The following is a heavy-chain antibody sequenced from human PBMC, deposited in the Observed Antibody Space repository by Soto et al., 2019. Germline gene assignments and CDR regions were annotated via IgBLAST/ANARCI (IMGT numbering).Heavy chain of an antibody. Sequence: QVQLVQSGAEVKKPGASVKVSCKASGYTFTSYGISWVRQAPGQGLEWMGWISAYNGNTNYAQKLQGRATMTTDTSTSTAYMELRSLRSDDTAVYYCARDQTGTTIAGNYYYYMDVWGKGTTVTVSS. CDR3: ARDQTGTTIAGNYYYYMDV. CDR2: ISAYNGNT. D-gene: IGHD1-7*01. J-gene: IGHJ6*03. CDR1: GYTFTSYG. V-gene: IGHV1-18*01.